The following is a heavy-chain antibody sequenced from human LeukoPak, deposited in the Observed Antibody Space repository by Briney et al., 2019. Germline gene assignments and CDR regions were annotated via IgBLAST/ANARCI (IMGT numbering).Heavy chain of an antibody. Sequence: GGSLRLSCAASGFTFGSYWMAWVRQAPGKGLEWVANMRYDGSDKYYADSVKGRLTISRDNSNNSLYLQMNSLRAEDTAVYYCARDCSGFRCFLPDFYYNMDVWGQGTTVTVSS. CDR3: ARDCSGFRCFLPDFYYNMDV. D-gene: IGHD3-3*01. CDR1: GFTFGSYW. J-gene: IGHJ6*02. CDR2: MRYDGSDK. V-gene: IGHV3-7*03.